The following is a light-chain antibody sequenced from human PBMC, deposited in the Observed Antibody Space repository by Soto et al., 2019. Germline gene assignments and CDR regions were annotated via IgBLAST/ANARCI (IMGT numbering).Light chain of an antibody. CDR3: QQYNSYSPWT. CDR1: QSISTW. J-gene: IGKJ1*01. CDR2: DAS. V-gene: IGKV1-5*01. Sequence: DIQMTQSPSTLSASVGDSVTITCRASQSISTWLAWYQQKPGKAPKLLIYDASSLEGGVPSRFSGSGSGTEFTLTISGLQPDDFATYYCQQYNSYSPWTFGQGTKVDIK.